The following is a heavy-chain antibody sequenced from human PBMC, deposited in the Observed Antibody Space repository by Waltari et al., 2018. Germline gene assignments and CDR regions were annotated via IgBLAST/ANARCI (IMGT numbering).Heavy chain of an antibody. CDR3: AKEELVRRYFDSALDY. J-gene: IGHJ4*02. D-gene: IGHD3-9*01. V-gene: IGHV3-30*02. CDR2: ILYDGSNK. CDR1: GVTLRCDG. Sequence: QVQLVESGGGVVQPGGCLGLPWARAGVTLRCDGQPWVRPAPGKGLECVVFILYDGSNKYYADSVKGRFTISRDNSNNTLYLQMNSLRAEDSAIYYCAKEELVRRYFDSALDYWGQGTLVTVSS.